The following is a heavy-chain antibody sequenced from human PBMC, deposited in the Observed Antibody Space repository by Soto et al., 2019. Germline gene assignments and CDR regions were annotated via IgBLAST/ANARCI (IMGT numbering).Heavy chain of an antibody. CDR1: GYTFTSYD. Sequence: ASVKVSCKASGYTFTSYDINWVRQATGQGLEWMGWMNPNSGNTGYAQKFQGRVTMTRNTSISTAYVELSSLRSEDTAVYYCARGFGFYCNSVSRYHFDFSAQGSLDIVSA. CDR3: ARGFGFYCNSVSRYHFDF. CDR2: MNPNSGNT. D-gene: IGHD3-10*01. V-gene: IGHV1-8*01. J-gene: IGHJ4*02.